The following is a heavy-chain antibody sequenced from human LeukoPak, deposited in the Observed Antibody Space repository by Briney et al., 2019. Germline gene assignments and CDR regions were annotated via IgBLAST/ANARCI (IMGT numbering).Heavy chain of an antibody. CDR2: MNPNSGNT. D-gene: IGHD1-26*01. V-gene: IGHV1-8*01. CDR3: ASRVGATGSIDY. Sequence: VASVKVPCKASGYTFTSYDINWVRQATGQGLEWMGWMNPNSGNTGYAQKFQGRVTMTRNTSISTAYMELSSLRSEDTAVYYCASRVGATGSIDYWGQGTLVTVSS. CDR1: GYTFTSYD. J-gene: IGHJ4*02.